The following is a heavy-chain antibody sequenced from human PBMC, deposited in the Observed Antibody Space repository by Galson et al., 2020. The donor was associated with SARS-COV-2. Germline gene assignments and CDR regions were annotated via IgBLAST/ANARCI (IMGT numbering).Heavy chain of an antibody. D-gene: IGHD7-27*01. CDR1: GYTFIDNS. J-gene: IGHJ4*02. CDR2: INPKSGDT. Sequence: ASVKVSCKASGYTFIDNSLVWVRQAPGQGLDWMGWINPKSGDTNYAQTFQGRVTLTRDTSIGTAYMELSGLTSDDTAVYYCARNCGGLGYWGQGTLVTVSS. V-gene: IGHV1-2*02. CDR3: ARNCGGLGY.